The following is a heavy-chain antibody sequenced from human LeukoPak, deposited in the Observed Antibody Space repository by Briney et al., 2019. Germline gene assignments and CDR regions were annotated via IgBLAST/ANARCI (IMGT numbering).Heavy chain of an antibody. CDR1: GGSISSSSYY. CDR3: ARVTYGYSSGYYYRYDY. CDR2: IYYSGST. Sequence: IPSETLSLTCTVSGGSISSSSYYWGWIRQPPGKGLEWIGSIYYSGSTYYNPSLKSRVTISVDTSKNQFSLKLSSVTAADTAVYYCARVTYGYSSGYYYRYDYWGQGTLVTVSS. J-gene: IGHJ4*02. V-gene: IGHV4-39*07. D-gene: IGHD3-22*01.